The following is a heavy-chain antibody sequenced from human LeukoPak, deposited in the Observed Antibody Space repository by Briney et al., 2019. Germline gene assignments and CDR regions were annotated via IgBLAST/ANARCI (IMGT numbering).Heavy chain of an antibody. J-gene: IGHJ6*03. CDR2: IYYSGST. CDR1: GGSISSYY. V-gene: IGHV4-59*01. CDR3: AKDRGAYYYYMDV. Sequence: PSETLSLTCTVSGGSISSYYWSWIRQPPGKGLEWIGYIYYSGSTNYNPSLKSRVTISVDTSKNQFSLKLSSVTAADTAVYYCAKDRGAYYYYMDVWGKGTTVTVSS. D-gene: IGHD1-26*01.